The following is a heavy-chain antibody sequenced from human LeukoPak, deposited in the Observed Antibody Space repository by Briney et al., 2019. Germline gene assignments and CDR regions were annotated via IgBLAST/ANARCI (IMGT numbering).Heavy chain of an antibody. CDR3: ARAPTFILGGSYSFDY. CDR1: GYTFTSYG. J-gene: IGHJ4*02. Sequence: ASVKVSCKASGYTFTSYGISWVRQAPGQGPEWMGWISAYNGNTNYAQKLQGRVTMTTDTSTSTAYMELRSLRSDDTAVYYCARAPTFILGGSYSFDYWGQGTLVTVSS. V-gene: IGHV1-18*01. D-gene: IGHD1-26*01. CDR2: ISAYNGNT.